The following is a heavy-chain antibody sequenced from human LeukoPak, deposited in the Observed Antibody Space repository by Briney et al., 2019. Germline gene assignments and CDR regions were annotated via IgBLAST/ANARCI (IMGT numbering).Heavy chain of an antibody. CDR2: IHYTVST. D-gene: IGHD3-9*01. CDR1: GGSITSSY. Sequence: PAETLSLTCTVSGGSITSSYWSWIRQSPGKGLEWIWYIHYTVSTNYNPSLMSRVTMLIDTSKNQFSLKLSSVTAADTAVYYCARGRYSAGDNWFDPWGQGTLVTVSS. J-gene: IGHJ5*02. V-gene: IGHV4-59*01. CDR3: ARGRYSAGDNWFDP.